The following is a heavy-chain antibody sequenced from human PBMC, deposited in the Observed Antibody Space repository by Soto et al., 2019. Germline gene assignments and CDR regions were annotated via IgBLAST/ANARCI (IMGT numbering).Heavy chain of an antibody. J-gene: IGHJ4*02. CDR3: ARHRRLWFGELWGYFDY. Sequence: SETLSLTCTVSGGSISSYYWSWIRQPPGKGLEWIGSIYHSGSTYYNPSLKSRVTISVDTSKNQFSLKLSSVTAADTAVYYCARHRRLWFGELWGYFDYWGQGTLVTVS. D-gene: IGHD3-10*01. V-gene: IGHV4-59*05. CDR1: GGSISSYY. CDR2: IYHSGST.